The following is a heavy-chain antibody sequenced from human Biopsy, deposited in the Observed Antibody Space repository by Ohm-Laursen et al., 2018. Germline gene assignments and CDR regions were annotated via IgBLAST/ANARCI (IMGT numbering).Heavy chain of an antibody. CDR3: AKDYRDSRGIFGIVVVRPLDY. CDR2: TSYDGTQK. CDR1: GFTFSGYG. D-gene: IGHD3-22*01. V-gene: IGHV3-30*18. J-gene: IGHJ4*02. Sequence: SLRLSCAASGFTFSGYGMHWVRQAPGKGLEWVATTSYDGTQKYYGDSVKGRFTISRDNSKNTLYLQMNSLRAEDTAVYYCAKDYRDSRGIFGIVVVRPLDYWGQGSLVTVSS.